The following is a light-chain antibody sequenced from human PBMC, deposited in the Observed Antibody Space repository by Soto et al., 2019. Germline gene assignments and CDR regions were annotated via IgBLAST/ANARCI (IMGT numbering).Light chain of an antibody. CDR2: DAS. Sequence: DIQVTQSPSTLSASVGDRVTITCRTSQSINMWLAWYQQKPGKAPKLLIYDASTLETGVPSRFRGSGARTEFTLTISSLQPDDFGTYYCQEYNSWGGDWTFGQGTKVEIK. CDR3: QEYNSWGGDWT. V-gene: IGKV1-5*01. CDR1: QSINMW. J-gene: IGKJ1*01.